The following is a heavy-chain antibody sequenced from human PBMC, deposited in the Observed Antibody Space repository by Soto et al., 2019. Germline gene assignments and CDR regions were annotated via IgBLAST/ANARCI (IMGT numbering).Heavy chain of an antibody. Sequence: QVQLQQWGAGLLKPSETLSLTCAVYGGSFSGYYWNWIRQPPGKGLEWIGEINHSGGAYYNPSLKSRVTISVDTSKNQFSLKLSSVTAADTAVYYCARGWGRIFDYWGQGTLVTVSS. V-gene: IGHV4-34*01. CDR3: ARGWGRIFDY. J-gene: IGHJ4*02. CDR2: INHSGGA. CDR1: GGSFSGYY. D-gene: IGHD7-27*01.